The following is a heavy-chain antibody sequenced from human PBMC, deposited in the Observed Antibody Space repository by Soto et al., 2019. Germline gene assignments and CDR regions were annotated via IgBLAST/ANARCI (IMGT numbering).Heavy chain of an antibody. J-gene: IGHJ6*02. CDR3: ERGNWNYYYGFDV. D-gene: IGHD1-20*01. Sequence: GGSLRLSCAASEFTFDKYYMTWVRQAPGKGPEWVANIKPDGSEQYYVDSVKGRFTISRDNANNSLYLQMNSLRAEDTAVYFCERGNWNYYYGFDVWGQGTTVTVSS. V-gene: IGHV3-7*01. CDR1: EFTFDKYY. CDR2: IKPDGSEQ.